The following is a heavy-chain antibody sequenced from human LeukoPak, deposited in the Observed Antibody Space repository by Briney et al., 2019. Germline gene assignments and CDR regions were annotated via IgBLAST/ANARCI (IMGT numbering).Heavy chain of an antibody. J-gene: IGHJ4*02. D-gene: IGHD4-17*01. CDR3: ARHASVTRFAY. Sequence: PSETLSLTCTVSGGSVSSYYWGWIRQPPGKGLEWIGSLYYSGSTYWNPSLKSRVTISVDTSKNQFSLNLSSVTAADTAVYYCARHASVTRFAYWGQGTLVTVSS. CDR2: LYYSGST. CDR1: GGSVSSYY. V-gene: IGHV4-39*01.